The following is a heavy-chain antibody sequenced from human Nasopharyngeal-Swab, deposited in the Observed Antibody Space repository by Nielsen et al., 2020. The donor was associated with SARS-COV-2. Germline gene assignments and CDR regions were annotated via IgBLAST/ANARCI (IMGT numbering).Heavy chain of an antibody. V-gene: IGHV3-30*18. D-gene: IGHD2-8*01. CDR3: AKGYGRPAPSTYFDN. J-gene: IGHJ4*02. CDR2: ISDDGNSK. CDR1: EFTFSHYG. Sequence: GESLKISCAVSEFTFSHYGMNWVRQAPGKGLEWVAVISDDGNSKYYADSVKGRFTISRDNSKNTLYLQMNSLSAEDAAVYYCAKGYGRPAPSTYFDNWGQGTLVTVSS.